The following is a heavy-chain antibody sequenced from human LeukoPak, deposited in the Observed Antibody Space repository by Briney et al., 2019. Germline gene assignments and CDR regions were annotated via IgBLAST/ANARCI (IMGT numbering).Heavy chain of an antibody. D-gene: IGHD2-2*01. CDR3: ARGSVTKYRFFDN. CDR2: ISSDGRIK. Sequence: GGSLRLSCAASGFTFSAYAMHWVRQAPGKGLEWVAVISSDGRIKYYADSVKGRFTISRDNSENTMWLQMGSLRAGDTAAYYCARGSVTKYRFFDNWGQGTLVTVSS. J-gene: IGHJ4*02. CDR1: GFTFSAYA. V-gene: IGHV3-30*04.